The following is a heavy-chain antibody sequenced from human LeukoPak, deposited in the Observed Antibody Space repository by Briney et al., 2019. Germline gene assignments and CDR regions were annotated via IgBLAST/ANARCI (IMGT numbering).Heavy chain of an antibody. CDR2: ITTSDGNT. J-gene: IGHJ4*02. Sequence: GGSLGLSCAASGFTFSSYTMSWVRQAPGKGLEWVSTITTSDGNTYYADSVKGRFTVSRDNSKNALFLQMNSLRAEDTAVYYCAKDGGLWVSAHWGDSWGRGTLVTVSS. V-gene: IGHV3-23*01. D-gene: IGHD7-27*01. CDR1: GFTFSSYT. CDR3: AKDGGLWVSAHWGDS.